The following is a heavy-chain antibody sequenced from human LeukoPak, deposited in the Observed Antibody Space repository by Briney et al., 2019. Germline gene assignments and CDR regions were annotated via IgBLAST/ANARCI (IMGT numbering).Heavy chain of an antibody. Sequence: SETLSLTCTVSGGSVSSGSYYWSWIRQPPGKGLEWIGYIYYSGSTNYNPSLKSRVTISVDTSKNQFSLKLSSVTAADTAVYYCAKDRVTTPLGMDVWGKGTTVTVSS. V-gene: IGHV4-61*01. CDR1: GGSVSSGSYY. D-gene: IGHD4-17*01. CDR2: IYYSGST. J-gene: IGHJ6*04. CDR3: AKDRVTTPLGMDV.